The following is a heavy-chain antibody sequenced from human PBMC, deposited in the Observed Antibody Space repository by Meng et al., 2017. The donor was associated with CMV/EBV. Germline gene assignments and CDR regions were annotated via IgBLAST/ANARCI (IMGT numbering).Heavy chain of an antibody. CDR1: GGSISSGGYY. D-gene: IGHD2-2*01. CDR2: IYYSGST. Sequence: LRLSCTVSGGSISSGGYYWSWIRQHPGKGLEWIGYIYYSGSTYYNPSLKSRVTISVDTSKNQFSLKLSSVTAADTAVYYCARDSPSRCSSTSMDVWGQGTTVTVSS. J-gene: IGHJ6*02. CDR3: ARDSPSRCSSTSMDV. V-gene: IGHV4-31*03.